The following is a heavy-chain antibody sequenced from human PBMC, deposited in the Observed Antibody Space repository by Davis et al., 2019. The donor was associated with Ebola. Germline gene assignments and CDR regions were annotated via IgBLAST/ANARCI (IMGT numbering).Heavy chain of an antibody. CDR3: ARVRDNWNALDY. V-gene: IGHV4-59*01. Sequence: PSETLSLTCTVSGRSLTDYFWAWLRQPPGKGLEGIGTVYSSGSTNYNPSLRSRLSISVDTSKNQFSLTVNSVSAADTALYYCARVRDNWNALDYWDQGIRVTVSS. D-gene: IGHD1-1*01. CDR1: GRSLTDYF. CDR2: VYSSGST. J-gene: IGHJ4*02.